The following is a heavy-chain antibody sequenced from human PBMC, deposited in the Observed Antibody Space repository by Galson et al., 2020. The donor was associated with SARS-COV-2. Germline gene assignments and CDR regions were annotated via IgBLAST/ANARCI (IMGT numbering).Heavy chain of an antibody. D-gene: IGHD3-10*02. J-gene: IGHJ4*02. Sequence: ASVKVSCKTSGYTFTSYYMHWVRQAPGQGLEWVGIINPRDDITTYAQKFQGRVTMTRDTSTSTVYMELSSLRPEDTAVYYCAREWVDTSSWVCYYWGRGTLVTVSS. CDR2: INPRDDIT. CDR3: AREWVDTSSWVCYY. CDR1: GYTFTSYY. V-gene: IGHV1-46*01.